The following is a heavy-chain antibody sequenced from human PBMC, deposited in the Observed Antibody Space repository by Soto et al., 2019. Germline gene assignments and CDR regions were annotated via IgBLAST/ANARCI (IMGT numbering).Heavy chain of an antibody. CDR2: IYYSGST. J-gene: IGHJ4*02. D-gene: IGHD3-10*01. CDR3: ARRRAALGVRGNPCDY. Sequence: QLQLQESGPGLVKPSETLSLTCTVSGGSISSRSYYWGWIRQRPGKGLEWIGSIYYSGSTYYNPSLKSRVTISVDTSKNQFSLKLSSVTAADTAVYYCARRRAALGVRGNPCDYWGQGTLVTVSS. V-gene: IGHV4-39*01. CDR1: GGSISSRSYY.